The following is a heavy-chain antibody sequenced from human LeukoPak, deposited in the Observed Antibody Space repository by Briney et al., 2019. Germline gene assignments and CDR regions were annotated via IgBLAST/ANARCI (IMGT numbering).Heavy chain of an antibody. D-gene: IGHD6-13*01. J-gene: IGHJ4*02. CDR3: VRVVTTGSGWYHFDT. CDR1: GFSIIDDH. V-gene: IGHV3-72*01. Sequence: GRSLRLSCAGAGFSIIDDHMDWVCQAPGEGLEWNGRSATTKPNSCTTQYAASVRGRFTISRDDSQNSLYLLLNSLKPEDSAVYFCVRVVTTGSGWYHFDTWGLGTLVTVSS. CDR2: SATTKPNSCTT.